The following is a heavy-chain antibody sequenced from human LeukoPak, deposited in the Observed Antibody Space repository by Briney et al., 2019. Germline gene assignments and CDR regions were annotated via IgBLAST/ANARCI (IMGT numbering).Heavy chain of an antibody. CDR2: IRYDGSNK. Sequence: GGSLRLSCAASGFTFSSYGMHWVRQAPGKGLEWVAVIRYDGSNKFYADSVRGRFTISRDNSKNTLYLQMNSLTAADTAMYYCAKAAYIFTGYYPFDYWGQGTLVTVSS. J-gene: IGHJ4*02. D-gene: IGHD3-9*01. V-gene: IGHV3-30*02. CDR1: GFTFSSYG. CDR3: AKAAYIFTGYYPFDY.